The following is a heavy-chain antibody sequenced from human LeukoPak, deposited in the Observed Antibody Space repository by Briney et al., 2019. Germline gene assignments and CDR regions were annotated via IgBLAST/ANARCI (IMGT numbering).Heavy chain of an antibody. CDR1: GGSISNYF. D-gene: IGHD3-22*01. Sequence: PSETLSLTCTVSGGSISNYFWSWIRQPAGKGLEWIGRIYTTGRTDYNPSLKSRVTMSVDTSKNQFSLKLTSVTAADTAVYYCASEDSTGYYLSFDYWGQGALVTVSS. J-gene: IGHJ4*02. V-gene: IGHV4-4*07. CDR3: ASEDSTGYYLSFDY. CDR2: IYTTGRT.